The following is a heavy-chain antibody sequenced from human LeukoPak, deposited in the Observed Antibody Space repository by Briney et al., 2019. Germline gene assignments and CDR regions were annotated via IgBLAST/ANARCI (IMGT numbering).Heavy chain of an antibody. D-gene: IGHD2-2*01. Sequence: GGSLRLSCAASGFTFGSFEMNWVRQAPGQGLEWISYISSSGSTIYYADSVKGRFTISRDNAKNSLYLQMNSLRAEDTAVYYCASGACSSSSCYAGAYWGQGTLVTVSS. CDR1: GFTFGSFE. J-gene: IGHJ4*02. CDR3: ASGACSSSSCYAGAY. CDR2: ISSSGSTI. V-gene: IGHV3-48*03.